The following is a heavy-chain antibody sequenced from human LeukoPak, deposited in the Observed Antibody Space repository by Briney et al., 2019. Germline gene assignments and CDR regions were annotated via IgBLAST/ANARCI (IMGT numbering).Heavy chain of an antibody. Sequence: GGSLRLSCAASGFTFSSYSMNWVRQAPGKGLEWVSSISSSSSYIYYADSVKGRFTISRDNAKNSLCLQMNSLRAEDTAVYYCARDTHVDTGQPHDAFDIWGQGTMVTVSS. D-gene: IGHD5-18*01. CDR3: ARDTHVDTGQPHDAFDI. CDR1: GFTFSSYS. CDR2: ISSSSSYI. J-gene: IGHJ3*02. V-gene: IGHV3-21*01.